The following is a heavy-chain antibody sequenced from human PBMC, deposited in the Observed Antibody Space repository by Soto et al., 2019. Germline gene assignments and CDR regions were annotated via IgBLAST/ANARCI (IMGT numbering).Heavy chain of an antibody. J-gene: IGHJ4*02. D-gene: IGHD6-13*01. CDR1: GFTFSSYS. V-gene: IGHV3-21*01. CDR2: ISSSSSYI. Sequence: GGSLRLSCAASGFTFSSYSMNWVRQAPGKGLEWVSSISSSSSYIYYADSVKGRFTISRDNAKNSLYLQMNSLRAEDTAVYYCARDSGSEAAAGRSHDYWGQGTLVTVSS. CDR3: ARDSGSEAAAGRSHDY.